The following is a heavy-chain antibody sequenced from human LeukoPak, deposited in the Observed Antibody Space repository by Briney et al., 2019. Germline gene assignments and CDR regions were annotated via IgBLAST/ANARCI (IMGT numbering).Heavy chain of an antibody. CDR2: ISNSGNTK. Sequence: PGGSLRLSCAASGFTFSSYEMNWVRQAPGKGLEWISYISNSGNTKHYADSVKGRFTIFRDNAKNSLYLQMNSLRAEDTAVYYCARGGMMTMYYWGQGTLVTVPS. CDR3: ARGGMMTMYY. D-gene: IGHD3-16*01. J-gene: IGHJ4*02. CDR1: GFTFSSYE. V-gene: IGHV3-48*03.